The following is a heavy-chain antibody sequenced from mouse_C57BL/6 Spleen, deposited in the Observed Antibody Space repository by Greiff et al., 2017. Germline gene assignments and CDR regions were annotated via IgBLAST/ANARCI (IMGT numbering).Heavy chain of an antibody. CDR3: ARRGDYGSSSLFDY. V-gene: IGHV1-61*01. CDR2: IYPSDSET. Sequence: QVQLQQPGAELVRPGSSVKLSCKASGYTFTSYWMDWVKQRPGQGLEWIGNIYPSDSETHYNQKFKDKATLTVDKSSSTAYMQLSSLTSEDSAVYDCARRGDYGSSSLFDYWGQGTTLTVSS. J-gene: IGHJ2*01. D-gene: IGHD1-1*01. CDR1: GYTFTSYW.